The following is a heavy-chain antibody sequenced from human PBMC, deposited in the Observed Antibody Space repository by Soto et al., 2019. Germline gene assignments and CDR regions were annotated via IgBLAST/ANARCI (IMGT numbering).Heavy chain of an antibody. J-gene: IGHJ6*02. CDR3: ARHWQYCSSNSCFYGMDV. V-gene: IGHV5-51*01. CDR2: IYPGDSDA. D-gene: IGHD2-2*01. CDR1: GYSFTSYW. Sequence: PGESLKISCKGSGYSFTSYWIGWVRQMPGKGLEWMGIIYPGDSDARYSPSFQGQVTISADKSISTAYLQWSSLKASDTAMYYCARHWQYCSSNSCFYGMDVCGQRTTVTVSS.